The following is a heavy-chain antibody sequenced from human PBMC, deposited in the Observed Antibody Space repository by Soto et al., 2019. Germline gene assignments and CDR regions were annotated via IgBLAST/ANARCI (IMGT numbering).Heavy chain of an antibody. Sequence: SETLSLTCTVSRDSIGSYSWSWIRQPPGEGLEWIGYLYYSGTTNYNPSLKSRVTMSVDTSRNQFSLKLSSLTVADTAIYYCVRAIGYYDSSGYYAYFDYWGQGTQVTVS. CDR1: RDSIGSYS. D-gene: IGHD3-22*01. CDR3: VRAIGYYDSSGYYAYFDY. CDR2: LYYSGTT. V-gene: IGHV4-59*01. J-gene: IGHJ4*02.